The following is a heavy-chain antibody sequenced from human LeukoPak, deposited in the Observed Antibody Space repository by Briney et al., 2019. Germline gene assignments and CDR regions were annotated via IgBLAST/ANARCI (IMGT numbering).Heavy chain of an antibody. V-gene: IGHV1-18*04. D-gene: IGHD3-9*01. Sequence: ASVKVSCTASGYTFTSYGISWVRQAPGQGLEWMGWISAYNGNTNYAQKLQGRVTMTTDTSTSTAYMELRSLRSDDTAVYYCARDGTLLRYFDWLFPPHFDYWGQGTLVTVSS. J-gene: IGHJ4*02. CDR3: ARDGTLLRYFDWLFPPHFDY. CDR2: ISAYNGNT. CDR1: GYTFTSYG.